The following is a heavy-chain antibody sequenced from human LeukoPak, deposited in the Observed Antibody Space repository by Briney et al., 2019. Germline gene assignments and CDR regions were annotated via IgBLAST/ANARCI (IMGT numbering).Heavy chain of an antibody. CDR3: ARGGVGSKWFDP. Sequence: ASVKVSCKASGYTFTGYYIHWVRQAPGQGFEWMGWINPNSGNTGYAQKFQGRVTMTRNTSISTAYMELSSLRSEDTAVYYCARGGVGSKWFDPWGQGTLVTVSS. V-gene: IGHV1-8*02. D-gene: IGHD1-26*01. CDR2: INPNSGNT. CDR1: GYTFTGYY. J-gene: IGHJ5*02.